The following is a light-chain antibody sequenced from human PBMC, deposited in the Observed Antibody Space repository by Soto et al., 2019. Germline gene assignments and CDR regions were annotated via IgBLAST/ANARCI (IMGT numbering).Light chain of an antibody. CDR1: SGHSSYA. CDR3: QTWGTGIQV. CDR2: VKSDGGH. Sequence: QSVLTQSPSASASLGASVKLTCTLSSGHSSYAIAWHQQQPEKGPRFLMKVKSDGGHTKGDGIPDRFSGSSSGAERHLTISSLQSEHEADYYCQTWGTGIQVFGGGTKLTVL. V-gene: IGLV4-69*01. J-gene: IGLJ2*01.